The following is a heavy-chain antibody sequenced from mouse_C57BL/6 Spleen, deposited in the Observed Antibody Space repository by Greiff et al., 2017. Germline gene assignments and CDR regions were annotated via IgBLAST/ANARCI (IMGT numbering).Heavy chain of an antibody. Sequence: EVHLVESGGGLVKPGGSLKLSCAASGFTFSSYAMSWVRQTPEKRLEWVATISDGGSYTYYPDNVKGRFTISRDNAKNNLYLQMSHLKSEDTAMYYCARGHYGSSYGFAYWGQGTTLTVSS. CDR1: GFTFSSYA. V-gene: IGHV5-4*01. CDR3: ARGHYGSSYGFAY. J-gene: IGHJ2*01. CDR2: ISDGGSYT. D-gene: IGHD1-1*01.